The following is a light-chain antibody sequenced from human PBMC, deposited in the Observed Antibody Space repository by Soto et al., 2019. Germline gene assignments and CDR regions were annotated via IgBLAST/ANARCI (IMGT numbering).Light chain of an antibody. Sequence: EIVLTQSPGTLSLSPGERATLSCRASQSVGSNYLAWYQQTPGQAPRLLIHGASTRATGIPDRFSGSGSGTDFTLTLSRLEPEDSAVYYCHQYASSPLTFGQGTRLEIK. J-gene: IGKJ5*01. V-gene: IGKV3-20*01. CDR2: GAS. CDR3: HQYASSPLT. CDR1: QSVGSNY.